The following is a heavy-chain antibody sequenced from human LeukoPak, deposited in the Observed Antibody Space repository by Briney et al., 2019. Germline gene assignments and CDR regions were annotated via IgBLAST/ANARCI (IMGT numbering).Heavy chain of an antibody. Sequence: GASVKVSCKASGYTFTSYAMNWLRQAPGQGLEWMGWINTNTGNPTYAQGFTGRFVFSLDTSVSTAYLQISSLKAEDTAVYYCASNPHSGSYPTFDYWGQGTLVTVSS. V-gene: IGHV7-4-1*02. J-gene: IGHJ4*02. CDR2: INTNTGNP. D-gene: IGHD1-26*01. CDR1: GYTFTSYA. CDR3: ASNPHSGSYPTFDY.